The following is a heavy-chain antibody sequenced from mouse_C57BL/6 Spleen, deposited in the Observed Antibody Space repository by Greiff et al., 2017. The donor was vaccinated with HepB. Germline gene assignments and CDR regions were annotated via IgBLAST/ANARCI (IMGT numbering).Heavy chain of an antibody. Sequence: EVQLVESGGGLVKPGGSLKLSCAASGFTFSDYGMHWVRQAPEKGLEWVAYISSGSSTIYYADTVKGRFTISRDNAKNTLFLQMTSLRSEDTAIYDCAMPITTVVAFDDWGQGTTLTVSS. J-gene: IGHJ2*01. D-gene: IGHD1-1*01. CDR1: GFTFSDYG. CDR3: AMPITTVVAFDD. V-gene: IGHV5-17*01. CDR2: ISSGSSTI.